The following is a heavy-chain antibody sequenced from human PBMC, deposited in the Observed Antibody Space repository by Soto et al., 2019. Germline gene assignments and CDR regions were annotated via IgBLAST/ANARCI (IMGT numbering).Heavy chain of an antibody. J-gene: IGHJ4*02. Sequence: ASVKVSCKASGYTFSSYCYAWVRLAPGQGLEWMGWISAYNGDTNYAQKFQDRVTLTTDTSTTTAYMELRNLGSDDTAVYYCARSGAYCTSITCLFDSFWGLGTLVTVSS. V-gene: IGHV1-18*01. D-gene: IGHD2-8*01. CDR1: GYTFSSYC. CDR3: ARSGAYCTSITCLFDSF. CDR2: ISAYNGDT.